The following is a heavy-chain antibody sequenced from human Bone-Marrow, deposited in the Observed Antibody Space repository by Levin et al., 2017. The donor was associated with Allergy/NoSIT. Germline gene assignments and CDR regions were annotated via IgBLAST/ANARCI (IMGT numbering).Heavy chain of an antibody. CDR2: IYFSGNT. Sequence: SETLSLSCTVSGDSIVSSSNYWGWIRQPPGKGPEWIGNIYFSGNTYYNPSLKSRATILVDTSANQFSLRLSSVTAADTAVYYCVKGAVETIYETVLMYFDFWGQGTLVTVSS. J-gene: IGHJ4*02. V-gene: IGHV4-39*07. D-gene: IGHD3-3*01. CDR1: GDSIVSSSNY. CDR3: VKGAVETIYETVLMYFDF.